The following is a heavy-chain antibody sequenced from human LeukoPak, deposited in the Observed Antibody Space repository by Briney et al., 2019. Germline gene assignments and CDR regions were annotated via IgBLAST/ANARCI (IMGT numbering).Heavy chain of an antibody. V-gene: IGHV4-39*01. D-gene: IGHD3-10*02. Sequence: SETLSLTCTVSGGSISSSSYHWGWIRQPPGKGLEWIGSIYYSGSTYYNPSLKSRVTISVDTSKNQFSLKLSSVTAADTAVYYCARLFSSTLYFDYWGQGTLVTVSS. J-gene: IGHJ4*02. CDR3: ARLFSSTLYFDY. CDR1: GGSISSSSYH. CDR2: IYYSGST.